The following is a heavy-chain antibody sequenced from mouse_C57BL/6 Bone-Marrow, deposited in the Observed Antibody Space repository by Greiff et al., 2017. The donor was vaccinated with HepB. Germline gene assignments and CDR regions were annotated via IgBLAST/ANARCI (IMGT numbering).Heavy chain of an antibody. CDR1: GYTFTSYW. D-gene: IGHD1-1*01. CDR3: AREAYYGSSIWYFDV. CDR2: IDPSDSET. V-gene: IGHV1-52*01. J-gene: IGHJ1*03. Sequence: QVQLQQPGAELVRPGSSVKLSCKASGYTFTSYWMHWVKQRPIQGLDWIGNIDPSDSETHYNQKFKDKATLTVDKSSSTAYMQLSSLTSEDSAVYYGAREAYYGSSIWYFDVWGTGTTVTVSS.